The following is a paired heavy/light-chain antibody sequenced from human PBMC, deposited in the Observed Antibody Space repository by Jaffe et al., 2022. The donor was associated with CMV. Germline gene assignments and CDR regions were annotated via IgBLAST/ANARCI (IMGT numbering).Heavy chain of an antibody. J-gene: IGHJ4*02. Sequence: QVQLQESGPGLVKPSETLSLTCTVSGGSITSYYWFWVRQPPGKGLEWIGYMSYSGSSNYNSSLKSRATISVDTSKNQFSLKLSSVTAADTAVYFCAGSVNRIQLWFLAYWGQGTLVTVSS. D-gene: IGHD5-18*01. CDR3: AGSVNRIQLWFLAY. V-gene: IGHV4-59*08. CDR1: GGSITSYY. CDR2: MSYSGSS.
Light chain of an antibody. J-gene: IGKJ3*01. CDR2: GVS. CDR3: QQYGSSPLFT. V-gene: IGKV3-20*01. Sequence: EIVLTQSPGTLSLSPGERATLSCRASQSVSSSYLAWFQQKPGQAPRLLIYGVSSRAAGIPDRFSGSGSGTDFTLTISRLEPEDFAVYYCQQYGSSPLFTFGPGTKVDIK. CDR1: QSVSSSY.